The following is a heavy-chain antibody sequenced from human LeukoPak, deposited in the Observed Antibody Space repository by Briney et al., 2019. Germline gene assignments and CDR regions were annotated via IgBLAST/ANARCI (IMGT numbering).Heavy chain of an antibody. CDR2: FDPEDGEA. Sequence: ASVKVSCNVSGHTLTELSMHWVRQAPGKGLEWMGGFDPEDGEAIYAQKFQGRVTMTEDTSTDTAYMELSSLRSEDTAVYYCARVPRSEATIDAWGQGTLVTVSS. CDR3: ARVPRSEATIDA. J-gene: IGHJ5*02. D-gene: IGHD5-24*01. V-gene: IGHV1-24*01. CDR1: GHTLTELS.